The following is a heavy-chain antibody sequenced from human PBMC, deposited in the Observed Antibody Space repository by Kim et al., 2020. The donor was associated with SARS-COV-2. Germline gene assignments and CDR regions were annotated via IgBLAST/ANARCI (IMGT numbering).Heavy chain of an antibody. V-gene: IGHV3-30*18. J-gene: IGHJ3*02. Sequence: GGSLRLSCAASGFTFSIYGMYWVRQAPGKGLEWVADISYDGSNKYYADSVKGRFTISRDNSKNTLYLHMNSLRPEDTAVYYCEKPVRGIAAAGTAAFDIWGQGTMVTVSS. CDR1: GFTFSIYG. D-gene: IGHD6-13*01. CDR3: EKPVRGIAAAGTAAFDI. CDR2: ISYDGSNK.